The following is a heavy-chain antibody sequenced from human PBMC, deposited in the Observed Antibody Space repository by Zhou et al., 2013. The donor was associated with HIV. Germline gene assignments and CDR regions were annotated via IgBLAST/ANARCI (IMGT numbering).Heavy chain of an antibody. V-gene: IGHV1-69*13. D-gene: IGHD3-10*01. CDR1: GGTFSSYA. J-gene: IGHJ4*02. CDR3: ARESSRGGSGSYIRWDY. Sequence: QVQLVQSGAEVKKPGSSVKVSCKASGGTFSSYAISWVRQAPGQGLEWMGRIIPIFGTANYAQKFQGRVTITADESTSTAYMELSSLRSEDTAVYYCARESSRGGSGSYIRWDYWGQGTLVTVSS. CDR2: IIPIFGTA.